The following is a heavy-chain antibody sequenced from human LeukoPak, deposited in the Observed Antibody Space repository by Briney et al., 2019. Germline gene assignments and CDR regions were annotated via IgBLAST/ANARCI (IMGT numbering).Heavy chain of an antibody. Sequence: ASVKVSCKASGYTFTGYYLHWVRQAPGQGLEWMGWINPNSGGTNYAQKFQGWVTMTRDTSISTAYMELSRLRSDDTAVYHCARGADDILTGYYMSDWGQGTLVTVSS. J-gene: IGHJ4*02. CDR3: ARGADDILTGYYMSD. CDR2: INPNSGGT. CDR1: GYTFTGYY. V-gene: IGHV1-2*04. D-gene: IGHD3-9*01.